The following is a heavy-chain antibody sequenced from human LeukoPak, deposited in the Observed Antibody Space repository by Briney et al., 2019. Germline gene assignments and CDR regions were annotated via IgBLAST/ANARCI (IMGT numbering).Heavy chain of an antibody. V-gene: IGHV3-23*01. CDR2: ISGSGGST. J-gene: IGHJ5*02. CDR3: AKDFLGFGVAPFDP. CDR1: GFTFSSYA. Sequence: PGGSLRLSCAASGFTFSSYAMSWVRRAPGKGLEWVSAISGSGGSTYYADSVKGRFTISRDNSKNTLYLQMNSLRAEDTAVYYCAKDFLGFGVAPFDPWGQGTLVTVSS. D-gene: IGHD3-3*01.